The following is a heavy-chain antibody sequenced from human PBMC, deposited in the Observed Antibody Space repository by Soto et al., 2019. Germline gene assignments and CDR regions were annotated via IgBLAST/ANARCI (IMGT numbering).Heavy chain of an antibody. D-gene: IGHD3-3*01. J-gene: IGHJ4*02. CDR2: MNPNSGNT. CDR1: GYTFTSYD. V-gene: IGHV1-8*01. Sequence: ASVKVSCKASGYTFTSYDINWVRQATGQGLEWMGWMNPNSGNTGYAQKFQGRVTMTRNTSISTAYMELSSLRSEDTAVYYCERGPFTIFGEVTMGYFDYWGQGTLVNV. CDR3: ERGPFTIFGEVTMGYFDY.